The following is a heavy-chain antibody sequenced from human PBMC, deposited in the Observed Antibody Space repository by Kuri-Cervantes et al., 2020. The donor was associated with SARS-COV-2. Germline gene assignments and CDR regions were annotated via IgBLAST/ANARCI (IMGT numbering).Heavy chain of an antibody. CDR1: GGSISGGSSY. CDR2: VYYSGST. J-gene: IGHJ4*02. Sequence: GALRLSSIVSGGSISGGSSYWGWIRQPPGKGLEWIGGVYYSGSTYYNPSLKSRVTISVDTSKTQFSLKLSSVTAADTAVYYCARQGPTRRTYYFDYWGQGTLVTVSS. CDR3: ARQGPTRRTYYFDY. D-gene: IGHD2-8*01. V-gene: IGHV4-39*01.